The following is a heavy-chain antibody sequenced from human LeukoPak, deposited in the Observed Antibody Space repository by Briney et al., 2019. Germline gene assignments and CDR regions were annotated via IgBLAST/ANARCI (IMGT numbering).Heavy chain of an antibody. CDR3: ARVRDGYNDAYDI. D-gene: IGHD5-24*01. CDR1: GYNFTTYY. J-gene: IGHJ3*02. V-gene: IGHV1-46*01. Sequence: ASVKVSCKASGYNFTTYYMHWVRQAPGQGLEWMGIINPSGGSTNYARRFQGRVTMTRDTSTSTVYMELSSLKSEDTAVYYCARVRDGYNDAYDIWGQGTMVTVSS. CDR2: INPSGGST.